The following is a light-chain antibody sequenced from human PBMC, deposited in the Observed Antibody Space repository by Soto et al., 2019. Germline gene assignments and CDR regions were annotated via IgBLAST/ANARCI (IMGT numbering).Light chain of an antibody. CDR3: QQYGRSPRT. J-gene: IGKJ1*01. CDR1: QSVSSN. CDR2: AAS. Sequence: EIMMTQSPATPSVSPGARATLSCRASQSVSSNFAWYQQKTGQAPRLLIYAASSRATDIPDRFSGSGSGTDFTLTISRLEPEDFAVYYCQQYGRSPRTFGQGTKVDIK. V-gene: IGKV3-20*01.